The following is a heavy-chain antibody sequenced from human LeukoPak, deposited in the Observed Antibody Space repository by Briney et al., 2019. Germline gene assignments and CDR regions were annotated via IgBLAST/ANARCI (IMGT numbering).Heavy chain of an antibody. Sequence: ASVKVSCKACGYTFTGYYMHWVRQAPGQGLEWMGWINRNSGGTNYAQKFQGRVTMTRDTSISTAYMELRSLRSDDTAVYYCARDHAGEYKSDGKDYFDYWGQGTLVTVSS. J-gene: IGHJ4*02. CDR3: ARDHAGEYKSDGKDYFDY. D-gene: IGHD3-16*01. V-gene: IGHV1-2*02. CDR1: GYTFTGYY. CDR2: INRNSGGT.